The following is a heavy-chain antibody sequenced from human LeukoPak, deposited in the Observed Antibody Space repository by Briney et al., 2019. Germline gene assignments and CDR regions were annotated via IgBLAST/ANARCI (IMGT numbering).Heavy chain of an antibody. CDR2: INHGGST. V-gene: IGHV4-34*03. D-gene: IGHD3-10*01. Sequence: PSETLSLTCAVYGGSSSGYYWSWIRQPPGKGLEWIGEINHGGSTNYSPSLKSRVTISLDTSKNQFSLKVISMTAADTAAYYCTKSDGYGLIRICGRGTMVTVSS. CDR3: TKSDGYGLIRI. CDR1: GGSSSGYY. J-gene: IGHJ3*02.